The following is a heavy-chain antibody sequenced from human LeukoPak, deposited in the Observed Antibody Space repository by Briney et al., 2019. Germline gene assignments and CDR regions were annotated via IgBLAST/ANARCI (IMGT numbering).Heavy chain of an antibody. CDR3: ARDYYDSSGYTPAY. Sequence: GASVKVSCKASGYTFTSYGISWVRQAPGQGLEWMGWISTYNGNTNYAQKVQGRVTMTTDTSTSTAYMELRSLRSDDTAVYYCARDYYDSSGYTPAYWGQGTLVTVSS. D-gene: IGHD3-22*01. J-gene: IGHJ4*02. V-gene: IGHV1-18*01. CDR2: ISTYNGNT. CDR1: GYTFTSYG.